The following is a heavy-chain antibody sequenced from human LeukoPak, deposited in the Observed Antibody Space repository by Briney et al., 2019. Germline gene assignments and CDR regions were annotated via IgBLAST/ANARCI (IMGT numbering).Heavy chain of an antibody. CDR1: GGSFSGYY. D-gene: IGHD2-8*01. J-gene: IGHJ4*02. V-gene: IGHV4-34*01. CDR2: INHSGST. CDR3: ARSTPRYCTNGVCYTRGGYFDY. Sequence: SETLSLTCAVYGGSFSGYYWSWIRQPPGKGLEWLGEINHSGSTNYNPSLKSRVTISVDTSKNQFSLKLSSVTAADTAVYYCARSTPRYCTNGVCYTRGGYFDYWGQGTLVTVSS.